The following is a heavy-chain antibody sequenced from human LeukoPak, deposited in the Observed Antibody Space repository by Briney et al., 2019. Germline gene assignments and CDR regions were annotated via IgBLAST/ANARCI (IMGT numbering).Heavy chain of an antibody. V-gene: IGHV3-23*01. CDR3: ARFLQWLVMDYYYYYGMDV. D-gene: IGHD6-19*01. CDR2: ISGSGGST. Sequence: GGSLRLSCGASGFTFSSYAMSWVRQAPGKGLEWVSAISGSGGSTYYADSVKGRFTISRDNSKNSLYLQMNSLRAEDTAVYYCARFLQWLVMDYYYYYGMDVWGQGTTVTVSS. CDR1: GFTFSSYA. J-gene: IGHJ6*02.